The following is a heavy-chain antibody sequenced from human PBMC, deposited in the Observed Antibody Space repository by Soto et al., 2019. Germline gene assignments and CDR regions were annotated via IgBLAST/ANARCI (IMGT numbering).Heavy chain of an antibody. CDR3: AKDAVSGDGIWLLDS. D-gene: IGHD4-17*01. CDR2: LLRSGSTT. J-gene: IGHJ4*02. V-gene: IGHV3-23*01. CDR1: GFTFTNYA. Sequence: GVLKISCAASGFTFTNYAMTWARQAPGKGLEWVSSLLRSGSTTYYADSVKGRFTISSDISANSQYLQMDSLRAEDTAVYYCAKDAVSGDGIWLLDSWGQGTVVTVSS.